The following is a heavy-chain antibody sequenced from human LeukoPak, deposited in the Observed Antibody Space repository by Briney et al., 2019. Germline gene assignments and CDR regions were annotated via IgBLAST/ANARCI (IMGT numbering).Heavy chain of an antibody. J-gene: IGHJ3*02. D-gene: IGHD6-13*01. Sequence: PGGSLRLSCAASGFTFSSYAMHWVRQAPGKGLEWVAVISYDGSNKYYAGSVKGRFTISRDNSKNTLYLQMNSLRAEDTAVYYCARDPPGSSWAPYAFDIWGQGTMVTVSS. V-gene: IGHV3-30*04. CDR3: ARDPPGSSWAPYAFDI. CDR1: GFTFSSYA. CDR2: ISYDGSNK.